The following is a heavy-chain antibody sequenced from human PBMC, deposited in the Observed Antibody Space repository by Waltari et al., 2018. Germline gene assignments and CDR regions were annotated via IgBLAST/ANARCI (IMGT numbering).Heavy chain of an antibody. V-gene: IGHV3-30-3*01. D-gene: IGHD2-15*01. J-gene: IGHJ4*02. CDR3: ARDGGFDY. CDR2: ISDDGSYK. CDR1: GISLHAYT. Sequence: QVQLVESGGGVVQPGRSLRLYRAASGISLHAYTLHWVRQAPVKGLGWVALISDDGSYKYYADSVKGRFTISRDNSKNTVYLDMNSLRPEDTAIYYCARDGGFDYWGQGTLVTVSS.